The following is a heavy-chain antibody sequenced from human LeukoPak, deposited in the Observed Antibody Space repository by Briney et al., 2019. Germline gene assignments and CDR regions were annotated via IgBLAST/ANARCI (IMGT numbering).Heavy chain of an antibody. CDR1: GFTFSSYA. Sequence: GGSLRLSCAASGFTFSSYAMHWVRQAPGKGLEWVAVISYDGSNKYYADSVKGRFTTSRDNSKNTLYLQMNSLRAEDTAVYYCARDTAAIAVAGTYYFDYWGQGTLVTVSS. CDR2: ISYDGSNK. CDR3: ARDTAAIAVAGTYYFDY. D-gene: IGHD6-19*01. J-gene: IGHJ4*02. V-gene: IGHV3-30-3*01.